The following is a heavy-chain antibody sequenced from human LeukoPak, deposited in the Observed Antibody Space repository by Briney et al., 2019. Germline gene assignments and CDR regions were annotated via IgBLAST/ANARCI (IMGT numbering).Heavy chain of an antibody. CDR1: GFTVSSNY. J-gene: IGHJ4*02. D-gene: IGHD6-13*01. Sequence: RSGGSLRLSCAASGFTVSSNYMSWVRQAPGKGLEWVSVIYSGGSTYYADSVKGRFTISRDNSKNTLYLQMNSLRAEDTAVYYCARAGYSSSWYFPYYFDYWGQGTLVTVSS. CDR3: ARAGYSSSWYFPYYFDY. V-gene: IGHV3-53*01. CDR2: IYSGGST.